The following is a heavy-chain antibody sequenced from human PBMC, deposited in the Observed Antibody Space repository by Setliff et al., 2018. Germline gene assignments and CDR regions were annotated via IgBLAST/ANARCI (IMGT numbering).Heavy chain of an antibody. V-gene: IGHV1-69*13. Sequence: ASVKVSCKASGGTFSSYAISWVRQAPGQGLEWMGGIIPIFGTANYAQKFQGRVTITADESTSTAYMELSSLRSEDTAVYYCARDSSRIQDTYYYYFGMDVWGQGTPVTVSS. CDR2: IIPIFGTA. CDR1: GGTFSSYA. CDR3: ARDSSRIQDTYYYYFGMDV. D-gene: IGHD5-18*01. J-gene: IGHJ6*02.